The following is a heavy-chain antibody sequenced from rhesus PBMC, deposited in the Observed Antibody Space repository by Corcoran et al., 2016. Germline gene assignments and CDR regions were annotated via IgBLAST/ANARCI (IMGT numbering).Heavy chain of an antibody. J-gene: IGHJ3*01. CDR3: ARVNSSWYAFDF. CDR2: IYGCGGGT. CDR1: GGSIRDDYY. Sequence: QVQLQESGPGLVKPSETLSLTFAVSGGSIRDDYYWRWIRQPQGKGLEWIWYIYGCGGGTNYNPSLKNRVTISIDTSKTQFSLTLSSVTAADTAVYYCARVNSSWYAFDFWGQGLRVTVSS. V-gene: IGHV4-106*01. D-gene: IGHD6-13*01.